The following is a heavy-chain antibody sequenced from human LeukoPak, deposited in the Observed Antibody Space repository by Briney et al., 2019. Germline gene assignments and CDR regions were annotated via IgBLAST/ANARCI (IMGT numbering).Heavy chain of an antibody. D-gene: IGHD3-9*01. CDR1: GYSISSGYY. Sequence: SETLSLTCTVSGYSISSGYYWGWIRQPPGKGLEWIGSIYHSGSTYYNPSLKSRVTISVDTSKNQFSLKLSSVTAADTAVYYCARLRYLLGVLDYWGQGTLVTVSS. V-gene: IGHV4-38-2*02. CDR3: ARLRYLLGVLDY. CDR2: IYHSGST. J-gene: IGHJ4*02.